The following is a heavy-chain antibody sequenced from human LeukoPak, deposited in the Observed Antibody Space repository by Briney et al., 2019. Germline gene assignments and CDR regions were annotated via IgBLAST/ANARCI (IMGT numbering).Heavy chain of an antibody. D-gene: IGHD2-21*01. CDR1: GYSFSTYW. J-gene: IGHJ1*01. Sequence: GESLKISCKASGYSFSTYWIGWVRQMPGKGLEWMGTIYPGDSDTRYSPSFQGQVIISADKSISTAYLQWSSLKASDTAMYYCARDGEGIFPFQHWGQGTLVTVSS. CDR2: IYPGDSDT. V-gene: IGHV5-51*01. CDR3: ARDGEGIFPFQH.